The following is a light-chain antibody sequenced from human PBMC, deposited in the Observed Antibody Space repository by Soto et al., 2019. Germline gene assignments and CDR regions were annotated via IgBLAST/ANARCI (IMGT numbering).Light chain of an antibody. CDR3: QQYNDWLWT. Sequence: EIVLTQSPATLSVSPGERVTLSCRASQSVDINLAWYQQKPGQAPRLLIYGASSRATGIPDRFSGRGSGTEFTLTITSLQSEDFAVYYCQQYNDWLWTFGQGTKVDIK. CDR2: GAS. J-gene: IGKJ1*01. V-gene: IGKV3D-15*01. CDR1: QSVDIN.